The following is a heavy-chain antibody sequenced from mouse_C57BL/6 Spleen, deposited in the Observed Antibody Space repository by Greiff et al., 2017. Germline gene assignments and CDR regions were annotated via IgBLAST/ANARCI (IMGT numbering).Heavy chain of an antibody. CDR3: ARGGGNYDWYFDV. CDR2: IDPSDSYT. CDR1: GYTFTSYW. Sequence: QVQLKQPGAELVMPGASVKLSCKASGYTFTSYWMHWVKQRPGQGLEWIGEIDPSDSYTNYNQKFKGKSTLTVDKSSSTAYMQLSSLTSEDSAVYYCARGGGNYDWYFDVWGTGTTVTVSS. D-gene: IGHD2-1*01. J-gene: IGHJ1*03. V-gene: IGHV1-69*01.